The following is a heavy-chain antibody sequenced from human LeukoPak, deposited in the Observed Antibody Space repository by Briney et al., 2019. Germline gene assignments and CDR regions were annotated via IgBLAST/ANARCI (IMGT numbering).Heavy chain of an antibody. J-gene: IGHJ4*02. CDR2: IRSKDYGGTT. D-gene: IGHD3-22*01. CDR1: GFTFGDYT. CDR3: TRGRQGLDY. V-gene: IGHV3-49*04. Sequence: GGSLRLSCTASGFTFGDYTMSWVRQAPGKGLGWVGFIRSKDYGGTTEYAAAVKGRFTISRDNSKYIAYLQMNSLKTEDTAVYYCTRGRQGLDYWGQGTLVTVSS.